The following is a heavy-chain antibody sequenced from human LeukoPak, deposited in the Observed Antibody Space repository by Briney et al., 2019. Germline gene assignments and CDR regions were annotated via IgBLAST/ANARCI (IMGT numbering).Heavy chain of an antibody. CDR1: GFTFSNYA. CDR2: ISSNGGST. D-gene: IGHD3-22*01. Sequence: GGSLRLSCSASGFTFSNYAMHWVRQAPGKGLEYVSAISSNGGSTYYADSVKGRFTISRDNSKNMLYLQMSSLRAEDTAIYYCVTSRSGYYNFDSWGQGTLVTVSS. V-gene: IGHV3-64D*09. CDR3: VTSRSGYYNFDS. J-gene: IGHJ4*02.